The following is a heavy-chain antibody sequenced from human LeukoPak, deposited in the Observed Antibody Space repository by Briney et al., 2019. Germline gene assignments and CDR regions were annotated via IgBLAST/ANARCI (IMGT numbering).Heavy chain of an antibody. CDR2: ISGSGGST. D-gene: IGHD3-3*01. J-gene: IGHJ4*02. V-gene: IGHV3-23*01. CDR3: ARASTIFGVALAYFDY. Sequence: GGSLRLSCAASGFTFSSYAMSWVRQAPGKGLEWVSAISGSGGSTYYTDSVKGRFTISRDNSKNTLYLQMNSLRAEDTAVYYCARASTIFGVALAYFDYWGQGTLVTVSS. CDR1: GFTFSSYA.